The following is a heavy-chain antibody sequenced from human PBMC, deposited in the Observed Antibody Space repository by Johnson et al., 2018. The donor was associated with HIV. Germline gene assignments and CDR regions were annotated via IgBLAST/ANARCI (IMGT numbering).Heavy chain of an antibody. D-gene: IGHD2-8*02. CDR1: GFTFSSYA. V-gene: IGHV3-30*04. CDR3: AKDLDRELLALWAFHT. J-gene: IGHJ3*02. Sequence: VQLVESGGGVVQPGGSLRLSCAASGFTFSSYAMHWVRQAPGKGLEWVALISYDGTYKSYADSVKGRFTISRDNSKNTLYLQMTSLRQDDTAVYYCAKDLDRELLALWAFHTWGQGTVVTVSS. CDR2: ISYDGTYK.